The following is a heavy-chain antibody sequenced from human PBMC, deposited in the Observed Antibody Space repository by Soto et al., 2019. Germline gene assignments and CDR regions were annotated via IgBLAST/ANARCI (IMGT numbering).Heavy chain of an antibody. CDR2: IWYDGSNK. CDR3: AREGNTAMVFDY. CDR1: GFTFSSYG. J-gene: IGHJ4*02. D-gene: IGHD5-18*01. Sequence: QVQLVESGGGVVQPGRSLRLSCAASGFTFSSYGMHWVRQAPGKGLEWVAVIWYDGSNKYYADSVKGRFTISRDNSKNTLYLQMNILRAEDTAVYYCAREGNTAMVFDYWGQGTLVTVSS. V-gene: IGHV3-33*01.